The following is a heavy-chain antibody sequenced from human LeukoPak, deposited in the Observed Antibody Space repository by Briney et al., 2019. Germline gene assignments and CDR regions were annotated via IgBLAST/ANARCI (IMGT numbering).Heavy chain of an antibody. J-gene: IGHJ4*02. V-gene: IGHV1-46*01. CDR1: GYTFTNYY. Sequence: GASVKVSCKASGYTFTNYYIHWVRQAPGQGLEWMGIINPSGGSTSYAQKFQGGVTMTRDTSTSTVYMELSSLRSEDTAVYYCAREVASLDYWGQGTLVTVSS. D-gene: IGHD2-21*01. CDR2: INPSGGST. CDR3: AREVASLDY.